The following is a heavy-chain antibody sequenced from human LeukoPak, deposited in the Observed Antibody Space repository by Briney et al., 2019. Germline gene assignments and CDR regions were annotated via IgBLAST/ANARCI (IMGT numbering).Heavy chain of an antibody. CDR1: GGSISSSNW. CDR3: ARDKGRAGYKNAVDY. J-gene: IGHJ4*02. V-gene: IGHV4-4*02. Sequence: SETLSLTCTVSGGSISSSNWWSWVRQPPGKGLEWIGEIYHSGSTNYNPSLKSRVTISVDKSKNQFSLKMSSVTAADTAVYYCARDKGRAGYKNAVDYWGQGTLVTVSS. D-gene: IGHD5-24*01. CDR2: IYHSGST.